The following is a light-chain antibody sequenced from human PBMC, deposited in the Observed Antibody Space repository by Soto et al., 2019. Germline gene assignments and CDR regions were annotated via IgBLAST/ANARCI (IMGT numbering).Light chain of an antibody. CDR2: DAY. V-gene: IGKV3-11*01. CDR1: QSISSY. CDR3: QQRNVWPST. Sequence: TPSRYTLSLSPGDIDTRSCSASQSISSYLAWYQHKFGQAPRLLIYDAYNRATGVPPRFSGSGSGTDFTLTISSLEPEDFAVYYCQQRNVWPSTFGQGTRLEIK. J-gene: IGKJ5*01.